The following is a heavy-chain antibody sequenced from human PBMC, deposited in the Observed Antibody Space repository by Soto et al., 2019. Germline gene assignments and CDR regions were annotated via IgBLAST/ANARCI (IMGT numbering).Heavy chain of an antibody. D-gene: IGHD2-2*01. CDR2: INAGNGDT. V-gene: IGHV1-3*01. CDR3: ARDQCSSTSCYTYYSYGMDV. Sequence: ASVKVSCKASGYTFTSYPMHWVRQAPGQGLEWMGWINAGNGDTKYSQKFQGRVTITRDTSAITAYMELSSLRSEDTAVYYCARDQCSSTSCYTYYSYGMDVWGQGTTVTVSS. J-gene: IGHJ6*02. CDR1: GYTFTSYP.